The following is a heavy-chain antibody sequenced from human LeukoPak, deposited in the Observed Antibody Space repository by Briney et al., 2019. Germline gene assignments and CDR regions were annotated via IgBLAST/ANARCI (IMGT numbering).Heavy chain of an antibody. CDR1: GFTFSTYG. CDR2: ISYDGSNK. D-gene: IGHD2-21*01. V-gene: IGHV3-30*18. Sequence: GRSLRLSCAASGFTFSTYGMHWVRQAPGKGLEWVALISYDGSNKYYADSVKGRFTISRDNSNNTLHLQMNSLRAEDTAVYYCAKEFPPNFPLYYFDYWGQGTLVTVS. CDR3: AKEFPPNFPLYYFDY. J-gene: IGHJ4*02.